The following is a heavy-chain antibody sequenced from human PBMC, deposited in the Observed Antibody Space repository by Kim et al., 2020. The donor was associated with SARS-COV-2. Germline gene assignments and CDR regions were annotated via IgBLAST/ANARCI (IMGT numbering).Heavy chain of an antibody. J-gene: IGHJ4*02. CDR1: GYTFTSYG. Sequence: ASVKVSCKASGYTFTSYGISWVRQAPGQGLEWMGWISAYNGNTNYAQKLQGRVTMTTDTSTSTAYMELRSLRSDDTAVYYCARVNIYDYVWGSYFDYWGQGTQDTVSS. V-gene: IGHV1-18*01. CDR3: ARVNIYDYVWGSYFDY. D-gene: IGHD3-16*01. CDR2: ISAYNGNT.